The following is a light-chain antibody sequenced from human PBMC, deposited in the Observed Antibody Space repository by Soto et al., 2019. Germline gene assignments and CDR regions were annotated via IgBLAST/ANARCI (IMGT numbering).Light chain of an antibody. CDR2: GAS. J-gene: IGKJ1*01. V-gene: IGKV3-15*01. CDR1: QSVSSD. CDR3: QQYNTWHPKMA. Sequence: VVTQSPSTLSVFTGETATLSCRASQSVSSDLAWYQQRPGQAPRLLIYGASTRATGIPARFRGSGSGTEFRLTISSLQSEDFATYYRQQYNTWHPKMAFGRGTKV.